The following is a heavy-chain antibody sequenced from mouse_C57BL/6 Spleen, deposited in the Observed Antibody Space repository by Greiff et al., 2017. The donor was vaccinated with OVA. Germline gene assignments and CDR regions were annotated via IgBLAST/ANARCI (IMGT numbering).Heavy chain of an antibody. CDR1: GYTFTSYW. Sequence: QVQLKQPGAELVKPGASVKLSCKASGYTFTSYWMHWVKQRPGQGLEWIGMIHPNSGSTNYNEKFKSKATLTVDKSSSTAYMQLSSLTSEDSAVYYCARSAYYSNSFDYWGQGTTLTVSS. D-gene: IGHD2-5*01. CDR3: ARSAYYSNSFDY. CDR2: IHPNSGST. J-gene: IGHJ2*01. V-gene: IGHV1-64*01.